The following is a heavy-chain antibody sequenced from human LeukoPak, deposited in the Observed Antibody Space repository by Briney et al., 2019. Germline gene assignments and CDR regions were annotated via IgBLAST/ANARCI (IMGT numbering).Heavy chain of an antibody. CDR3: ARLWSGYLPDY. V-gene: IGHV1-18*01. D-gene: IGHD3-3*01. Sequence: ASVKVSCKASGYSFNTYDISWVRQAPGQGLEWMGWITAKNGNTNYAERLQDRVTMTTDTSTSTAYMELRSLRCDDTAVYYCARLWSGYLPDYWGQGTLVTVSS. CDR2: ITAKNGNT. CDR1: GYSFNTYD. J-gene: IGHJ4*02.